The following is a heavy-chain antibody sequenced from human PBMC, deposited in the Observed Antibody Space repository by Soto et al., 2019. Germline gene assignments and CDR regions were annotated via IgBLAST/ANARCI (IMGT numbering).Heavy chain of an antibody. CDR3: AARPLLPGAP. CDR2: LYSSGST. CDR1: GFTFTGND. J-gene: IGHJ3*01. Sequence: EVQLVESGGGLIQPEGSLRLSCAASGFTFTGNDMNWVRQAPGKGLEWVSLLYSSGSTYYADSVKGRFTISRDNSNNTLYLQMSSLRAEDTAVYYCAARPLLPGAPWGQGTMVTVSS. D-gene: IGHD3-22*01. V-gene: IGHV3-53*01.